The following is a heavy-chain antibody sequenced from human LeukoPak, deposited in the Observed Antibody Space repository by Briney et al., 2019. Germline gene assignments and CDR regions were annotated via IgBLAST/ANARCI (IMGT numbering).Heavy chain of an antibody. V-gene: IGHV4-39*01. J-gene: IGHJ3*02. D-gene: IGHD5-24*01. CDR3: ARYGDGYNYSGAFDI. Sequence: SETLSLTCTVAGGSISSSSYYWGWIRQPPGKGLEWIGSIYYSGSTYYNPSLKSRVTIAVDTSKNQFALKLSPVTAADTAGYYCARYGDGYNYSGAFDIWGQDTMVTVSS. CDR1: GGSISSSSYY. CDR2: IYYSGST.